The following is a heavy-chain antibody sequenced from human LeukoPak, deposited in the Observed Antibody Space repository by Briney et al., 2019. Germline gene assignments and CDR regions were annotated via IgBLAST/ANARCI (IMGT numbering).Heavy chain of an antibody. CDR2: INPNSGGT. D-gene: IGHD2-21*01. J-gene: IGHJ5*02. CDR3: ARGWLEANILAWFDP. CDR1: GYTFTGYY. Sequence: ASVKVSCKASGYTFTGYYMHWVRQAPGQGLEWMGWINPNSGGTNYAQKFQGRVTMTRDTSISTAYMELRSLRSDDTAVYYCARGWLEANILAWFDPWGQGTLVTVSS. V-gene: IGHV1-2*02.